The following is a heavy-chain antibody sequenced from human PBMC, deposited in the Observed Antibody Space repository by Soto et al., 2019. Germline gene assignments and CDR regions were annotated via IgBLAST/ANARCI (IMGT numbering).Heavy chain of an antibody. CDR3: VKDTGGSTLLGIFDS. V-gene: IGHV3-9*01. J-gene: IGHJ4*02. CDR1: GFTFDDYA. CDR2: VNWNTGSF. Sequence: EVQLVESGGGLVQPGRSLRLSCAASGFTFDDYAMHWVRQAPGKGLEWVSGVNWNTGSFDYADSVKGRFTISRDNAKNFLYLQMNSLRVEDTALYYCVKDTGGSTLLGIFDSWGQGTLVTVSS. D-gene: IGHD7-27*01.